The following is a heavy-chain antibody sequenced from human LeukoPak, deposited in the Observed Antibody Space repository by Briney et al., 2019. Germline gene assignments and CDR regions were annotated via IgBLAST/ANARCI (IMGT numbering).Heavy chain of an antibody. V-gene: IGHV4-59*01. J-gene: IGHJ6*03. D-gene: IGHD3-10*01. CDR1: GGSIRGYY. Sequence: SETLSLTCNVSGGSIRGYYWSWIRQPPGKGLEWIGYIYSSGSTNYNPSLKSRVTMSVDTSKNQFSLKVSSVTAADTAVYYCARVRYGSGSYGYYYYYMDVWGKGTTVTISS. CDR3: ARVRYGSGSYGYYYYYMDV. CDR2: IYSSGST.